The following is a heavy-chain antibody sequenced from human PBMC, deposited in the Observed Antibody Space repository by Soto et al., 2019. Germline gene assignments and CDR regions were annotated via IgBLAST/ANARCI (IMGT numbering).Heavy chain of an antibody. Sequence: GASVKVSCKASGYTFTSYGISWVRQAPGQGLEWMGWISAYNGNTNYAQKLQGRVTMTTDTSTSTANMELRSLRSDDTAVYYCARDRGIAARYDYWGQATLVTVSS. D-gene: IGHD6-6*01. J-gene: IGHJ4*02. CDR2: ISAYNGNT. CDR1: GYTFTSYG. V-gene: IGHV1-18*01. CDR3: ARDRGIAARYDY.